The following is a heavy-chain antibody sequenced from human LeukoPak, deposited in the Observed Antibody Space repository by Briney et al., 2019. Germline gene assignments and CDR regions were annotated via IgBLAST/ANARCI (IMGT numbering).Heavy chain of an antibody. CDR1: GYTFTGYY. J-gene: IGHJ4*02. D-gene: IGHD2-21*02. CDR3: ARDYCGGDCFPDY. V-gene: IGHV1-2*06. Sequence: ASVKVSCKASGYTFTGYYVHWVRQAPGQGLEWMGRINPNSGDTNYAQKFQGRVTMTRDTSISTAYMELSRLRSDDTAVYNCARDYCGGDCFPDYWGQGTLVTVSS. CDR2: INPNSGDT.